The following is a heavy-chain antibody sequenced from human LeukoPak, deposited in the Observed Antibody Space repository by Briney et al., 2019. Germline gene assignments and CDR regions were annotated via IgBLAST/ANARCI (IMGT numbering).Heavy chain of an antibody. CDR1: GFTVSSNY. V-gene: IGHV3-48*02. CDR3: ARSSGSYYNHDY. Sequence: GGSLRLSCAASGFTVSSNYMSWVRQAPGKGLEWVSYISSSSSTIFYADSVKGRFTVSRDNAKNSLYLQMNTLRDEDTAVYYCARSSGSYYNHDYWGQGTLVTVSS. D-gene: IGHD3-10*01. CDR2: ISSSSSTI. J-gene: IGHJ4*02.